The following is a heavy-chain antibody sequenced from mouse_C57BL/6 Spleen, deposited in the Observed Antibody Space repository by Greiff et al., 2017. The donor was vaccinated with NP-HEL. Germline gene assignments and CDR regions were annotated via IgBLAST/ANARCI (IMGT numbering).Heavy chain of an antibody. Sequence: VQLQQPGAELVMPGASVKLSCKASGYTFTSYWMHWVKQRPGQGLEWIGEIDPSDSYTNYNQKFKGKSTLTVDKSSSTAYMQLSSLTSEDAAVYYCARGTTGYYFDYWGQGTTLTVSS. CDR1: GYTFTSYW. CDR2: IDPSDSYT. J-gene: IGHJ2*01. V-gene: IGHV1-69*01. CDR3: ARGTTGYYFDY. D-gene: IGHD1-1*01.